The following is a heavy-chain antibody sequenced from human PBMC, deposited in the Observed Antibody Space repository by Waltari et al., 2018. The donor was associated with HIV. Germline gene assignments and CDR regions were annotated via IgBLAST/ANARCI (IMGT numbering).Heavy chain of an antibody. D-gene: IGHD3-10*01. Sequence: EVQLVESGGGLVQPGGSLRRSCAASGFTCSSYWMSWVRQAPGKGLEWVANIKQDGSEKYYVDSVNGRFTISRDNAENSLYLQMNSLRAEDTAVYYCARGGFYGSGSKVNWGQGTLVTVSS. CDR1: GFTCSSYW. J-gene: IGHJ4*02. V-gene: IGHV3-7*04. CDR3: ARGGFYGSGSKVN. CDR2: IKQDGSEK.